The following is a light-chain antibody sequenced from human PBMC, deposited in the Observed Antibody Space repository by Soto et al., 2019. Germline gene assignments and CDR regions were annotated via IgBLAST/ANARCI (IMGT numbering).Light chain of an antibody. J-gene: IGLJ1*01. V-gene: IGLV2-14*01. CDR3: NSYTSNSPYV. CDR2: EVS. Sequence: QSALTQPASVSGSPGQSITISCTGTSSDVGGYNYVSWYQQHPGKAPKLMIYEVSNRPSGVSNRFSGSKSGNTASLTISGLQAEDEADYYCNSYTSNSPYVFGTGTKLTVL. CDR1: SSDVGGYNY.